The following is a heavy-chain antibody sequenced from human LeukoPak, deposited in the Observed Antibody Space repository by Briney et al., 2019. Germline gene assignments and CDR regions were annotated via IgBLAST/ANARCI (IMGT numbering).Heavy chain of an antibody. D-gene: IGHD2-2*01. J-gene: IGHJ6*03. V-gene: IGHV3-11*01. CDR2: ISSSGSTI. Sequence: GGSLRLSCAASGLTFSDYYMSWIRQAPGKGLEWVSYISSSGSTIYYADSVKGRFTISRDNAKNSLYLQMNSLRAEDTAVYYCARDLVHCSSTSCPRGHYMDVWGKGTTVTVSS. CDR1: GLTFSDYY. CDR3: ARDLVHCSSTSCPRGHYMDV.